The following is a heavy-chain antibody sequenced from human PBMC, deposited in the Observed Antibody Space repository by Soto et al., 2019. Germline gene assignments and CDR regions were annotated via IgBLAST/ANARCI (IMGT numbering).Heavy chain of an antibody. D-gene: IGHD3-3*01. CDR2: INPNSGGT. J-gene: IGHJ6*02. CDR1: GYTFTGYY. CDR3: ARALTSITIFGVVIGHYGMDV. Sequence: ASVEVSCKASGYTFTGYYIHWVRQAPGQGLEGMGWINPNSGGTNYAQKFQGRVTMTRDTSISTAYMELSRLRSDDTAVYYCARALTSITIFGVVIGHYGMDVWGQGTTVTV. V-gene: IGHV1-2*02.